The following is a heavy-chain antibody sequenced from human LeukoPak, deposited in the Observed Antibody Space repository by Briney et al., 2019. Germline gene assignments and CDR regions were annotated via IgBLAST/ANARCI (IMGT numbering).Heavy chain of an antibody. D-gene: IGHD2-8*01. Sequence: GGSLRLSCAASGFTFRSYGMHWVRQAPGKGLEWVAYIQNDGSNEQYADSVKGRFSISRDSSKNILCLQMNSLRAEDTAVYYCAKDRCSNGIGCYYYYMDVWGKGTTVTISS. J-gene: IGHJ6*03. CDR3: AKDRCSNGIGCYYYYMDV. CDR2: IQNDGSNE. V-gene: IGHV3-30*02. CDR1: GFTFRSYG.